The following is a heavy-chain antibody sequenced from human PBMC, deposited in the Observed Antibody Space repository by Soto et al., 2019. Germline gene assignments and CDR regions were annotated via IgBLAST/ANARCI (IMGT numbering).Heavy chain of an antibody. J-gene: IGHJ6*02. Sequence: QVQLVQSGAEVKKPGASVKVSCKASGYTFTSYGISWVRQAPGQGLEWMGWISAYNGNTNYAQKLQGRVTMTTDTSTSTAYRELRSLRSDDTAVYYCARDQGSSELYYYYYGMDVWGQGTTVTVSS. CDR1: GYTFTSYG. CDR3: ARDQGSSELYYYYYGMDV. V-gene: IGHV1-18*01. CDR2: ISAYNGNT. D-gene: IGHD6-13*01.